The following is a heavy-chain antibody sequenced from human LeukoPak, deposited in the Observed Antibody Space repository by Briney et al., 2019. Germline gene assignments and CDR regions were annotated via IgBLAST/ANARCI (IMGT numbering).Heavy chain of an antibody. CDR2: IYYSGST. V-gene: IGHV4-61*10. CDR3: ARGRLWFGESFDY. J-gene: IGHJ4*02. CDR1: GGSISSGSYY. Sequence: PSQTLSLTCTVSGGSISSGSYYWSWIRQPAGKGLEWIGYIYYSGSTNYNPSLKSRVTISVDTSKNQFSLKLSSVTAADTAVYYCARGRLWFGESFDYWGQGTLVTVSS. D-gene: IGHD3-10*01.